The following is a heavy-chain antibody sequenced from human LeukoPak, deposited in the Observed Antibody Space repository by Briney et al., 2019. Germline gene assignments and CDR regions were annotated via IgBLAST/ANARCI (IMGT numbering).Heavy chain of an antibody. Sequence: GGSLRLSFAASGFTVTSNYMSWVRQAPGKGVEWVSVIFSGGSTYYADSVNGRFTISRDNSKNTLYLQMNSLRAEDTAVYYCARAGLSGWYGFDYWGQGTLVTVSS. J-gene: IGHJ4*02. D-gene: IGHD6-19*01. CDR3: ARAGLSGWYGFDY. V-gene: IGHV3-66*01. CDR2: IFSGGST. CDR1: GFTVTSNY.